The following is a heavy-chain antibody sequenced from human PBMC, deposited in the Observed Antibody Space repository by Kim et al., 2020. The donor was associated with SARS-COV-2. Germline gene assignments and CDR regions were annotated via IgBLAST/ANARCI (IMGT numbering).Heavy chain of an antibody. CDR1: GGSFSAFSGYY. J-gene: IGHJ4*02. V-gene: IGHV4-34*01. CDR2: INYSGST. D-gene: IGHD2-2*01. CDR3: KRGPGSTTD. Sequence: SETLSLTCAVYGGSFSAFSGYYWSWIRQSPGKGLEWIGEINYSGSTNYNPSLESRVTISVDTFKKQFSLKVTSVTAADTAVYYCKRGPGSTTDWGQGTPVTVSS.